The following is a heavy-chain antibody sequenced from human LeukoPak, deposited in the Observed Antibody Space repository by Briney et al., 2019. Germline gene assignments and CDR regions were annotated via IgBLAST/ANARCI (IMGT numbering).Heavy chain of an antibody. D-gene: IGHD3-10*01. CDR1: GYTFTGYY. CDR2: INPNSGGT. CDR3: ARGSVIYGSGSPSSNYYYYGMDV. J-gene: IGHJ6*02. V-gene: IGHV1-2*02. Sequence: ASVKASCKASGYTFTGYYVHWVRQAPGQGLEWMGWINPNSGGTNYAQKFQGRVTMTRDTSISTAYMELSRLRSDDTAMYYCARGSVIYGSGSPSSNYYYYGMDVWGQGTTVTVSS.